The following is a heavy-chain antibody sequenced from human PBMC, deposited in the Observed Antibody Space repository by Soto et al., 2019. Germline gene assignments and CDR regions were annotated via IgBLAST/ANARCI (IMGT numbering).Heavy chain of an antibody. CDR2: IYYSGST. V-gene: IGHV4-59*01. CDR3: ARDLWGYCGTDCYPLDV. Sequence: PSETLSLTCTVSGGSISSYYWSWIRQPPGKGLEWIGYIYYSGSTNYNPSLKSRVTISVDTSKNQFSLKLSSVTAAGTAVYYCARDLWGYCGTDCYPLDVWGQGTTVTVSS. D-gene: IGHD2-21*02. J-gene: IGHJ6*02. CDR1: GGSISSYY.